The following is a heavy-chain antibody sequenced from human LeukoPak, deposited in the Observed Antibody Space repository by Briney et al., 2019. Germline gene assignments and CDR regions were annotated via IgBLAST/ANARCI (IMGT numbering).Heavy chain of an antibody. CDR1: GYTFTSYD. CDR2: MNPHSGTT. CDR3: ARGWGSGWFDP. V-gene: IGHV1-8*01. D-gene: IGHD7-27*01. J-gene: IGHJ5*02. Sequence: ASVKVSCKASGYTFTSYDISWVRQATGQGLEWMGWMNPHSGTTGYAQKFQGRDTMTRNNSISTAYMELSSLRSEDTAVYYCARGWGSGWFDPWGQGTLVTVSS.